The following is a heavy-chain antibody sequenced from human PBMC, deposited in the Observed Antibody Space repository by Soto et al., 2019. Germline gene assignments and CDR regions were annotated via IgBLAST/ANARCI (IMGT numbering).Heavy chain of an antibody. CDR2: ITPIFGTA. Sequence: FSVKVSCTASGGTFSSYAISWVSQASGQGLEWMVGITPIFGTATYAQKFQGRVTITADESTSTAYRERSCLRPEDTAVYFFAGMGVAHPPGGGHWEWISGFDPWREGTRVTVYS. D-gene: IGHD3-3*01. CDR3: AGMGVAHPPGGGHWEWISGFDP. V-gene: IGHV1-69*13. J-gene: IGHJ5*01. CDR1: GGTFSSYA.